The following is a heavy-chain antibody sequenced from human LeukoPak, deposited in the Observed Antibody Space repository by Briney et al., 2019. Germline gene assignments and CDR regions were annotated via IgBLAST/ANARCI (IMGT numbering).Heavy chain of an antibody. J-gene: IGHJ3*02. CDR3: AKAVDLATISVDI. CDR2: ISGSGVYT. D-gene: IGHD5-24*01. Sequence: GGTLRLSCAASGFTFDSYGMNWVRQAPGKGLEWVSGISGSGVYTYYADSVKGRFTISRDNSKNTLYLVMNSLRVDDTAVYYCAKAVDLATISVDIWGQGTMVTVSS. CDR1: GFTFDSYG. V-gene: IGHV3-23*01.